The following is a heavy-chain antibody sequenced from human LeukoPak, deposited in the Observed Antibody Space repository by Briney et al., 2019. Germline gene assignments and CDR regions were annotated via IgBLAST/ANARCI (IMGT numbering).Heavy chain of an antibody. CDR3: ARVVGLTGYSSTWYSGYYYYMDV. V-gene: IGHV1-69*06. CDR1: GGTFSSYA. CDR2: IIPIFGTT. J-gene: IGHJ6*03. Sequence: SVKVSCKTSGGTFSSYAITWVRQTPGQGLEWMGGIIPIFGTTNYAQKFQDRVTITADKSTSTAYMELSSLRSEDTAVYYCARVVGLTGYSSTWYSGYYYYMDVWGKGTTVTVSS. D-gene: IGHD6-13*01.